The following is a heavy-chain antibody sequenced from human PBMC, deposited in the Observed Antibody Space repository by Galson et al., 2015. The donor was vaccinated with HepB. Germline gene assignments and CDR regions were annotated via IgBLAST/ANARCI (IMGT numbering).Heavy chain of an antibody. CDR1: GFTFRSYW. CDR2: IDQDGIKT. CDR3: ARLSGFSPWVFEY. Sequence: SLRLSCATSGFTFRSYWMSWVRQAPGKGLEWVANIDQDGIKTYYVDSVKGRFTISSDNTKKSVYLQMNSLRAEDTAVYFCARLSGFSPWVFEYWGQGTLVTVSS. D-gene: IGHD6-25*01. V-gene: IGHV3-7*01. J-gene: IGHJ4*02.